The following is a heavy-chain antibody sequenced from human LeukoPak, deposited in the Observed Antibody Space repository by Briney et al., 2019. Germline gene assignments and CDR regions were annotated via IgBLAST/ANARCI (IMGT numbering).Heavy chain of an antibody. CDR1: GFTFSSYA. V-gene: IGHV3-30*04. Sequence: GGSLRLSCAASGFTFSSYAMHWVRQAPSKGLEWVAVISYDGSNKYYADSVKGRFTISRDNSKNTLYLQMNSLRAEDTAVYYCARVYDYGDFYYFDYWGQGTLVTVSS. CDR2: ISYDGSNK. J-gene: IGHJ4*02. CDR3: ARVYDYGDFYYFDY. D-gene: IGHD4-17*01.